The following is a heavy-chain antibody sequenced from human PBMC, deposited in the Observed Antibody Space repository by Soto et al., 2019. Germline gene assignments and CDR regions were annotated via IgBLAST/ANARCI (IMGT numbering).Heavy chain of an antibody. CDR2: ISSSGSTI. J-gene: IGHJ6*02. Sequence: GSLRLSCAASGFTFSSYEMNWVRQAPGKGLEWVSYISSSGSTIYYADSVKGRFTISRDNAKNSLYLQMNSLRAEDTAVYYCARDCSSTSCYTPEVSYYYYGMDVWGQGTTVTVSS. D-gene: IGHD2-2*02. CDR1: GFTFSSYE. CDR3: ARDCSSTSCYTPEVSYYYYGMDV. V-gene: IGHV3-48*03.